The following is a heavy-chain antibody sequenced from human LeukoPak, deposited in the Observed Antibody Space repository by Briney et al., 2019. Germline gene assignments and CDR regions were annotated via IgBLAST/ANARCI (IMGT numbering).Heavy chain of an antibody. V-gene: IGHV3-30*18. CDR2: ISYDGSNK. J-gene: IGHJ5*02. D-gene: IGHD3-10*01. CDR1: GFTFSSYG. CDR3: AKDPKGSGQNWFDP. Sequence: GRSLRLSCAASGFTFSSYGMHWVRQAPGKGLEWVAVISYDGSNKYYADSVKGRFTISRDNSKNTLYLQMNSLRAEDTAVYYCAKDPKGSGQNWFDPWGQGTLVTVSS.